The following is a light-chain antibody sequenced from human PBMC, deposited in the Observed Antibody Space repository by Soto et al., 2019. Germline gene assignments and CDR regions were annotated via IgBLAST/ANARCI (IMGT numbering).Light chain of an antibody. J-gene: IGLJ1*01. CDR1: SSNIGSNT. Sequence: SVLTQPPSASGTPGQRVTISCSGSSSNIGSNTVNWYQQLPGTAPKLLIYTNDQRPSGVPDRFSGSRSGTSASLAISGLQFEDEADYHCSSWDDNLDAVVFGAGTKVPV. CDR3: SSWDDNLDAVV. V-gene: IGLV1-44*01. CDR2: TND.